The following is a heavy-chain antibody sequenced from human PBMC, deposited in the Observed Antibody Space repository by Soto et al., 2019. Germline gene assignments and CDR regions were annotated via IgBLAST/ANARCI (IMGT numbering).Heavy chain of an antibody. CDR2: IIPIFGTA. Sequence: QVQLVQSGAEVKKPGSSVKVSCKASGGTFSSYAISWVRQAPGQGLEWMGGIIPIFGTANYAQKFQGRVXLXAXXSTSTAYMELSSLRSEDTAVYYCARDGEREVATIYWGQGTLVTASS. J-gene: IGHJ4*02. V-gene: IGHV1-69*12. D-gene: IGHD5-12*01. CDR3: ARDGEREVATIY. CDR1: GGTFSSYA.